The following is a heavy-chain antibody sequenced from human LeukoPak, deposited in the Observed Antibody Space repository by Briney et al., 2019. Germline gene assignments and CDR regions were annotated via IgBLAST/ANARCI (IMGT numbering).Heavy chain of an antibody. J-gene: IGHJ4*02. V-gene: IGHV3-11*04. CDR2: ISSSGSTI. D-gene: IGHD3-3*01. CDR3: AKVNYDFWSGYPDY. Sequence: PGGSLRLSCAASGFTFSDYYMSWIRQAPGKGLEWVSYISSSGSTIYYADSVKGRFTISRDNAKNSLYLQMNSLRAEDTAVYYCAKVNYDFWSGYPDYWGQGTLVTVSS. CDR1: GFTFSDYY.